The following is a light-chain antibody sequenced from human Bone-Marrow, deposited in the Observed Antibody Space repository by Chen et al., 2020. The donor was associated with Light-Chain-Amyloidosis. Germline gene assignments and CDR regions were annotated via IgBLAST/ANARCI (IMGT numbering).Light chain of an antibody. J-gene: IGLJ1*01. CDR2: EVT. CDR3: SSYTITNTLV. CDR1: SSYVGGDNH. V-gene: IGLV2-14*01. Sequence: QSALTQPASVSGSPGQSITISCTGTSSYVGGDNHVSWYQQHPDKAPKLMIYEVTNRPSWVPDRFSGSKSDHTASLTISGLQTEDDADYFCSSYTITNTLVFGSGTRVTVL.